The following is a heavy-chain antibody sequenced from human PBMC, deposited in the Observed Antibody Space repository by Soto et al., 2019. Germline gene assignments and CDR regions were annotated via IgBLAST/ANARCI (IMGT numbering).Heavy chain of an antibody. Sequence: ASVKVSCKASGYTFTGYYMHWVRQAPGQGLEWTGWINPNSGGTNYAQKFQGWVTMTRDTSISTAYMELSRLRSDDTAVYYCATTVTHYYYYGMDVWGQGTTVTVSS. V-gene: IGHV1-2*04. CDR1: GYTFTGYY. J-gene: IGHJ6*02. CDR3: ATTVTHYYYYGMDV. D-gene: IGHD4-4*01. CDR2: INPNSGGT.